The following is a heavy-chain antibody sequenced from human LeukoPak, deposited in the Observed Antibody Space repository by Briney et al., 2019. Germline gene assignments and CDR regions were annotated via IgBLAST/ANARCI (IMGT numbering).Heavy chain of an antibody. CDR2: IYYSGST. V-gene: IGHV4-39*07. CDR3: ARDFGGSSWYQPYYYYYGMDV. Sequence: PSETLSLTCTVSGGSISSSSYYWGWIRQPPGKGLEWIGSIYYSGSTYYNPSLKSRVTISVDTSKNQFSLKLSSVTAADTAVYYCARDFGGSSWYQPYYYYYGMDVWGQGTTVTVSS. D-gene: IGHD6-13*01. J-gene: IGHJ6*02. CDR1: GGSISSSSYY.